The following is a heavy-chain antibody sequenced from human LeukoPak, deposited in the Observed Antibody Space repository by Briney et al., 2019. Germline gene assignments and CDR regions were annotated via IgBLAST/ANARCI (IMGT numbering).Heavy chain of an antibody. J-gene: IGHJ5*02. V-gene: IGHV4-30-2*01. CDR3: ARGICSGGSCNWFDP. Sequence: TLSLTCAVSGGSISSGGYSWSWIRQPPGKGLEWIGYIYHSGSTYYNPSLESRVTISVDRSKIQFSLKLSSVTAADTAVYYCARGICSGGSCNWFDPWGQGTLVTVSS. D-gene: IGHD2-15*01. CDR1: GGSISSGGYS. CDR2: IYHSGST.